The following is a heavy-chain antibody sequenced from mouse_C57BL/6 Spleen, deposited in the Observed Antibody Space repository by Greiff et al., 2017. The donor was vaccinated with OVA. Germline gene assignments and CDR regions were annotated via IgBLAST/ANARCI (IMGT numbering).Heavy chain of an antibody. V-gene: IGHV1-50*01. Sequence: VQLQESGAELVKPGASVKLSCKASGYTFTSYWMQWVKQRPGQGLEWIGEIDPSDSYTNYNQKFKGKATLTVDTSSSTAYMQLSSLTSEDSAVYYCARSEIAYWGQGTLVTVSA. J-gene: IGHJ3*01. CDR3: ARSEIAY. CDR2: IDPSDSYT. CDR1: GYTFTSYW.